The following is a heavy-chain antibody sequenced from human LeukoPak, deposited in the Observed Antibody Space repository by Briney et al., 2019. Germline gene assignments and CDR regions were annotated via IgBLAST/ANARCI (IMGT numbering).Heavy chain of an antibody. J-gene: IGHJ3*01. V-gene: IGHV4-59*02. CDR3: ARRGMSSSWYGDAFDV. CDR1: GASVSSYY. D-gene: IGHD6-13*01. Sequence: SETLSLTCSVSGASVSSYYWSWVRQAPGKGREWIGQIYQSGGTNYNPSLEGRATISVDTSKKQFSLKLNSVIAADTAVYYCARRGMSSSWYGDAFDVWGHGTMVIVSS. CDR2: IYQSGGT.